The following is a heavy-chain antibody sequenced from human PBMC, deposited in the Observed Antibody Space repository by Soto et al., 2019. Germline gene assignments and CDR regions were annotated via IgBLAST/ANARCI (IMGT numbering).Heavy chain of an antibody. CDR2: IYYSGST. D-gene: IGHD3-22*01. V-gene: IGHV4-39*01. CDR1: GGSISSSSYY. CDR3: ARQLHEIVVVTSFDY. Sequence: SETLSLTCTVSGGSISSSSYYWGWIRQPPGKGLEWIGSIYYSGSTYYNPSLKSRVTISVDTSKNQFSLKLSSVTAADTAVYYCARQLHEIVVVTSFDYWGQGTLVTVSS. J-gene: IGHJ4*02.